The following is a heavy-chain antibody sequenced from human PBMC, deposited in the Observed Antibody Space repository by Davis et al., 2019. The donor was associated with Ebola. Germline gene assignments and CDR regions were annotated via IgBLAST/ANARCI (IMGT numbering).Heavy chain of an antibody. CDR1: GGSFSGYY. V-gene: IGHV4-34*01. D-gene: IGHD1-26*01. CDR2: INHSGST. CDR3: ARHGSGSRYVDFDY. J-gene: IGHJ4*02. Sequence: MPSETLSLTCAVYGGSFSGYYWSWIRQPPGKGLEWIGEINHSGSTNYNPSLKSRVTISVDTSKNQFSLKLSSVTAADTAVYYCARHGSGSRYVDFDYWGQGTLVTVSS.